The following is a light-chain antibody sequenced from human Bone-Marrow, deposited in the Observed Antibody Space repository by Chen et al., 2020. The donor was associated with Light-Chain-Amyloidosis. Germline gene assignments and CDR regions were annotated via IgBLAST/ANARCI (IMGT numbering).Light chain of an antibody. V-gene: IGLV1-40*01. CDR1: SSNIGAGDD. CDR3: QSYDSSLSGVV. CDR2: GNS. Sequence: PVLTQPPSVSGAPGQSVTISCTGSSSNIGAGDDVHWSQQLPGTAPKLLIYGNSNRPSGVPDRFSGSKSGTSASLAITGLQAEDEADYYCQSYDSSLSGVVFGGGTKLTVL. J-gene: IGLJ2*01.